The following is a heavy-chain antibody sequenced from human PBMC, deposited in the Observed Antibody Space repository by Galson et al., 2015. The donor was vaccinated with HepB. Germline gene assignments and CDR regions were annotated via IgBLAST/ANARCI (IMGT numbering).Heavy chain of an antibody. CDR3: ARTPPGIAVAGTQVLLYYFDY. V-gene: IGHV2-70*11. D-gene: IGHD6-19*01. Sequence: PALVKPTQTLTLTCTFSGFSLSTSGMCVSWIRQPPGKALEWLARIDWDDDKYYSTSLKTRLTISKDTSKNQVVLTMTNMDPVDTATYYCARTPPGIAVAGTQVLLYYFDYWGQGTLVTVSS. CDR2: IDWDDDK. CDR1: GFSLSTSGMC. J-gene: IGHJ4*02.